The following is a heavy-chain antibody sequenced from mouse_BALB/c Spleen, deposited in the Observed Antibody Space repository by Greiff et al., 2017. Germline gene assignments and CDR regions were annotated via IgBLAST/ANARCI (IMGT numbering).Heavy chain of an antibody. CDR3: AREGGLYYYGSSPWFAY. CDR1: GYSITSDYA. Sequence: VQLQQSGPGLVKPSQSLSLTCTVTGYSITSDYAWNWIRQFPGNKLEWMGYISYSGSTSYNPSLKSRISITRDTSKNQFFLQLNSVTTEDTATYYCAREGGLYYYGSSPWFAYWGQGTLVTVSA. J-gene: IGHJ3*01. CDR2: ISYSGST. V-gene: IGHV3-2*02. D-gene: IGHD1-1*01.